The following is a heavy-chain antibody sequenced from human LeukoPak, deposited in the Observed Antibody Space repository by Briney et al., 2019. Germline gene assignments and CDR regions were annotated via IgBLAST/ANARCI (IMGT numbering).Heavy chain of an antibody. J-gene: IGHJ4*02. D-gene: IGHD6-6*01. V-gene: IGHV3-23*01. CDR3: AKAVSSKDYSDY. Sequence: AGGSLRLSCAASGLTFSSYAMSWVRQAPGKGLEWVSAISGSGGRTYYADSVKGRFTISRDNSKNTLYLQMNSLRAEDTAVYYCAKAVSSKDYSDYWGQGTLVTVSS. CDR2: ISGSGGRT. CDR1: GLTFSSYA.